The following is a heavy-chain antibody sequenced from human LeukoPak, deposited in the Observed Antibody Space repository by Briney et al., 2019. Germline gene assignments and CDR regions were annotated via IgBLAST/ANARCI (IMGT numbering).Heavy chain of an antibody. D-gene: IGHD3-10*01. CDR3: AKDGPTYYYGSGSYLSRAFDI. V-gene: IGHV3-23*01. J-gene: IGHJ3*02. CDR2: ISGSGGST. CDR1: GFTFSSYA. Sequence: GGSLRLSCAASGFTFSSYAMSWVRQAPGKGLEWVSAISGSGGSTYYADSVKGRFTISRDNSKNTLYPQMNSLRAEDTAVYYCAKDGPTYYYGSGSYLSRAFDIWGQGTMVTVSS.